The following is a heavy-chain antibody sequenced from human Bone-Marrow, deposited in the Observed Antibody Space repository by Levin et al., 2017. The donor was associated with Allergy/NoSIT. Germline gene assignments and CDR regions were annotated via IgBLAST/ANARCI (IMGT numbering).Heavy chain of an antibody. CDR3: ARRFWGAFDV. J-gene: IGHJ3*01. CDR1: GFTFSSHW. V-gene: IGHV3-74*01. CDR2: INPDGSST. Sequence: PGGSLRLSCAASGFTFSSHWMHWVRQGPGKGLVWVARINPDGSSTTYEDSVKGRFTMSRDNAKNTLSLQMNSLRVEDTAVYYCARRFWGAFDVWGQGTTVTVSS. D-gene: IGHD3-16*01.